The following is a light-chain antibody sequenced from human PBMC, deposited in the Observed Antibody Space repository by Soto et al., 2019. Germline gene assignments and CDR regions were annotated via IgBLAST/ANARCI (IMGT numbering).Light chain of an antibody. CDR1: EGIRND. Sequence: AIQMTQSPSSLSASVGDRVTITCRASEGIRNDLAWYQQKPGKAPTLLIYAASSLQSGVPSRLSGSVSGTDFALTIGSLQPEDFASYFCLQDYSYPYCFXQGTKVDVK. V-gene: IGKV1-6*01. CDR2: AAS. J-gene: IGKJ2*03. CDR3: LQDYSYPYC.